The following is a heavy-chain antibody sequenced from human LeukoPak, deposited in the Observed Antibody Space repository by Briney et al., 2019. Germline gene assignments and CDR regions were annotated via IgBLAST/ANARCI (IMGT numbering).Heavy chain of an antibody. J-gene: IGHJ4*02. Sequence: GGSLRLSCAASGFTFSTYAMYWVRQAPGKGLEWVSSISGSGGTTYYADSVKGRFTISRDNSKNTLCLQMNSLRAEDTALYYCAKDRSSAWNCFDSWGQGTLVTVSS. D-gene: IGHD6-19*01. V-gene: IGHV3-23*01. CDR2: ISGSGGTT. CDR3: AKDRSSAWNCFDS. CDR1: GFTFSTYA.